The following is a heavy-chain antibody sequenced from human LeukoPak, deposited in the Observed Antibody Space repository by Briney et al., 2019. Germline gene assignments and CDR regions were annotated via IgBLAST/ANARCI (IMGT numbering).Heavy chain of an antibody. V-gene: IGHV1-46*01. J-gene: IGHJ4*02. CDR2: IYPRDGST. Sequence: ASVKVSCKASGYTFTSNYIHWVRQAPGQGLEWMGMIYPRDGSTSYAQKFQGRVTVTRDASTSTVHMELSGLRSEDTAVYYCARDQEGFDYWGQGTLVTVSS. CDR3: ARDQEGFDY. CDR1: GYTFTSNY.